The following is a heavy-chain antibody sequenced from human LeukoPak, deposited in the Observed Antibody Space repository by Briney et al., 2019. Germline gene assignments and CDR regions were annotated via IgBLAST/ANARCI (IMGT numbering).Heavy chain of an antibody. Sequence: GGSLRLSCAASGFTFSSYWMSWVRQAPGKGLEWVANMKQDVSEKYYLDSVKGRFTISRDNAKNSLYLQMNSLRAEDTAVYYCARVGFDFTMVRGPDYYHYYMDVWGKGTTVTISS. CDR2: MKQDVSEK. D-gene: IGHD3-10*01. V-gene: IGHV3-7*01. J-gene: IGHJ6*03. CDR1: GFTFSSYW. CDR3: ARVGFDFTMVRGPDYYHYYMDV.